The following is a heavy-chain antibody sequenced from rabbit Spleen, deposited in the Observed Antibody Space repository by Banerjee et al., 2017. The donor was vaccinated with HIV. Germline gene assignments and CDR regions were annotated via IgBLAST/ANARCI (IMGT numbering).Heavy chain of an antibody. CDR2: INAITGKA. CDR3: GRGDANSGDGCDL. D-gene: IGHD1-1*01. Sequence: QEQLEESGGGLVKPEGSLKLSCTASGFSFSNKAVMCWVRQAPGKGLEWIACINAITGKAVYASWAKGRFTFSKTSSTTVTLQMTSLTAADTATYFCGRGDANSGDGCDLWGPGTLVTVS. CDR1: GFSFSNKAV. V-gene: IGHV1S45*01. J-gene: IGHJ6*01.